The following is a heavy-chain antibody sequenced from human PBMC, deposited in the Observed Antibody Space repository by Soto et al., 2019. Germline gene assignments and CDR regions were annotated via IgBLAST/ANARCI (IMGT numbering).Heavy chain of an antibody. J-gene: IGHJ4*02. D-gene: IGHD1-26*01. CDR2: TNAGNGNT. CDR1: GYTFTSYA. Sequence: VASVKVSCKASGYTFTSYAMHWVRQAPGQRLEWMGWTNAGNGNTKYSQKFQGRVTITRDTSASTAYMELSGLRSEDTAVYYCAAGGTSLVGATGYFDYWGQGTLVPVS. V-gene: IGHV1-3*01. CDR3: AAGGTSLVGATGYFDY.